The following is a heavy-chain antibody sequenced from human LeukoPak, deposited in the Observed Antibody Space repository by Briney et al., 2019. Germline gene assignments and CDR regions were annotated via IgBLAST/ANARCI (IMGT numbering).Heavy chain of an antibody. D-gene: IGHD6-13*01. Sequence: PGGSLRLSCAASGFTFSSYAMSWARQAPGKGLEWVSAISGSGGSTYYADSVKGRFTISRDNSKNTLYLQMNSLRAEDTAVYYCARDPTKSGYSSSWVYYYYYYMDVWGKGTTVTVSS. CDR3: ARDPTKSGYSSSWVYYYYYYMDV. J-gene: IGHJ6*03. V-gene: IGHV3-23*01. CDR1: GFTFSSYA. CDR2: ISGSGGST.